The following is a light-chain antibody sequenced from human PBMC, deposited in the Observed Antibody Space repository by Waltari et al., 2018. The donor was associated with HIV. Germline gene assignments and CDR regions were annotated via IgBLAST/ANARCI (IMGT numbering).Light chain of an antibody. J-gene: IGKJ4*01. CDR3: QHLNIYPRIT. CDR2: AAS. CDR1: QDISSY. V-gene: IGKV1-9*01. Sequence: DIQLTQSPSFLSASVGDRVSITCRASQDISSYLGWYQQEPGKAPKLLIYAASTLQSGVPSRFSGSRSGTQFTLTISSLQPEDFATYYCQHLNIYPRITFGGGTRVDIK.